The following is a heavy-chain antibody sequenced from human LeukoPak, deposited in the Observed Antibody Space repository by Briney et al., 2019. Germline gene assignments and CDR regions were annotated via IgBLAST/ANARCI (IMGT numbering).Heavy chain of an antibody. CDR2: IYYGGTT. CDR1: GDSISPYY. CDR3: ARDRGSAGGFDY. J-gene: IGHJ4*02. Sequence: PSETLSLTCPVSGDSISPYYWSWIRQPPGKGLEWIAYIYYGGTTNYNPSLKSRVTISVDTSKNQFSLKLSSVTAADTAVYYCARDRGSAGGFDYWGQGTPVTVSS. D-gene: IGHD2-15*01. V-gene: IGHV4-59*01.